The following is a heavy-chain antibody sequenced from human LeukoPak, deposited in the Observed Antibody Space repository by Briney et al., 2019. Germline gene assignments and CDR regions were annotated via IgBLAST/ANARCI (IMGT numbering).Heavy chain of an antibody. CDR1: GFTFDDYG. V-gene: IGHV3-20*04. Sequence: SGGSLRLSCAASGFTFDDYGMSWVRQAPGKGLEWVSFISWNGGSTGYADSMKGRFTISRDNAKNSLYLQMNGLRAEDTAVYYCARVRAYRGLHYFDYWGQGTLVTVSS. D-gene: IGHD1-1*01. J-gene: IGHJ4*02. CDR2: ISWNGGST. CDR3: ARVRAYRGLHYFDY.